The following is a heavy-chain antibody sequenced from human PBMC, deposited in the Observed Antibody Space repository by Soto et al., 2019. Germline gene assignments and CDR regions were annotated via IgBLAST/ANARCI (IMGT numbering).Heavy chain of an antibody. CDR1: GFTFSSYG. CDR3: ARDGRVVITNYFDY. Sequence: GGSLRLSCAASGFTFSSYGMHWVRQAPGKGLEWVAVIWYDGSNKYYADSVKGRFTISRDNSKNTLYLQMNSLRAEDTAVYYCARDGRVVITNYFDYWGQGTLVTVSS. J-gene: IGHJ4*02. V-gene: IGHV3-33*01. CDR2: IWYDGSNK. D-gene: IGHD3-22*01.